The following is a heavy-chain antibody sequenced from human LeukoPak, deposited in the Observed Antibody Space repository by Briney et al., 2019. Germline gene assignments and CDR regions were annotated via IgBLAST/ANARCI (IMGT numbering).Heavy chain of an antibody. D-gene: IGHD3-10*01. CDR3: ARDLSGGSDY. V-gene: IGHV1-46*01. Sequence: ASVKVSCKASGYTFTSYGISWARQAPGQGLEWMGIINPSGGSTSYAQKFQGRVTMTRDTSTSTVYMELSSLRSEDTAVYYCARDLSGGSDYWGQGTLVTVSS. J-gene: IGHJ4*02. CDR2: INPSGGST. CDR1: GYTFTSYG.